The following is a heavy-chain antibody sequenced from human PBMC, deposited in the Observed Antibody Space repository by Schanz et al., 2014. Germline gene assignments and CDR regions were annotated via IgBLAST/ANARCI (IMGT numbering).Heavy chain of an antibody. D-gene: IGHD3-10*01. Sequence: EVHLLESGGGLVQPGGSLRLSCAASGFTFSNHALSWVRQAPGKGLEWVSGIGGSGDSTHYADSVKGRFIISRDNSKNALYLQMDSLRAEDTAVYYCARGIISMVRGSDVGAFDIWGQGTMVTVSS. CDR1: GFTFSNHA. V-gene: IGHV3-23*01. J-gene: IGHJ3*02. CDR2: IGGSGDST. CDR3: ARGIISMVRGSDVGAFDI.